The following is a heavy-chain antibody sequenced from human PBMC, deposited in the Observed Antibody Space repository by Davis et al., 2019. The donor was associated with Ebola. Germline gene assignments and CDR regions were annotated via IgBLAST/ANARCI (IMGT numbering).Heavy chain of an antibody. V-gene: IGHV1-18*01. CDR2: ISAYNGNT. D-gene: IGHD2-15*01. CDR3: ARDRDVLLRQTDY. J-gene: IGHJ4*02. Sequence: ASVKVSCKASGYTFDNYGVSWVRQAPGQGLEWMGWISAYNGNTNYAQKLQGRVTMTTDTSTSTAYMELRSLRSDDTAVYYCARDRDVLLRQTDYWGQGTLVTVSS. CDR1: GYTFDNYG.